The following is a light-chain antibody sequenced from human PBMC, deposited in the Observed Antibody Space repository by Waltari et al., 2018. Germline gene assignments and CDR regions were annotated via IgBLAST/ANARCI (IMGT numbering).Light chain of an antibody. Sequence: SGRSRRCVIMVLGWYDQRPGQAPRILIYGACNRTTGMRDRFSGSGSGKDLSVTISSRGREDFAVYYFQNYLRLPGTFGQGTKVEVK. CDR1: RCVIMV. CDR2: GAC. J-gene: IGKJ1*01. V-gene: IGKV3-15*01. CDR3: QNYLRLPGT.